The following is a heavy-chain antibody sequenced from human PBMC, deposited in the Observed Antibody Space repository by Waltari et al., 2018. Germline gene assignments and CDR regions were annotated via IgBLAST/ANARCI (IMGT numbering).Heavy chain of an antibody. Sequence: EVQLVESGGGLVQPGGSLRLSCAASGFSLSPYWMTWVRQAPESGLEWVANRNQDGSEKYYVESVEGRFTISRDISRKTLFLQMNSLRREDTARYYCALPHWADHYFDYWGPGTLVTVSA. J-gene: IGHJ4*02. CDR3: ALPHWADHYFDY. CDR1: GFSLSPYW. D-gene: IGHD7-27*01. V-gene: IGHV3-7*01. CDR2: RNQDGSEK.